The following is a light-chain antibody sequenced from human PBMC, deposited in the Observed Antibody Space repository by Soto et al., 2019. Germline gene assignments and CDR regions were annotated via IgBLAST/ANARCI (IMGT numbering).Light chain of an antibody. J-gene: IGKJ2*01. V-gene: IGKV3-20*01. Sequence: EIVLTQSPGTLSLSPGEKATLSCRASQSISSSYLAWYQQKPGQAPRLVIHGVSTRATGVPDRFSGSGSGTDFTLTISRLEPEDFAVYYCQQYGRSPYTFGQGTKLEIK. CDR3: QQYGRSPYT. CDR2: GVS. CDR1: QSISSSY.